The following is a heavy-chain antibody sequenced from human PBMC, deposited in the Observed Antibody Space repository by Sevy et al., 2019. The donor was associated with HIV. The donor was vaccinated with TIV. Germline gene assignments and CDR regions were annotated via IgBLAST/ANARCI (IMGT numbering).Heavy chain of an antibody. CDR1: GYTFTSYY. J-gene: IGHJ4*02. D-gene: IGHD3-9*01. V-gene: IGHV1-46*01. CDR2: INPSGGST. Sequence: ASVKVSCKASGYTFTSYYMHWVRQAHGQGLEWMGIINPSGGSTSYAQKFQGRVTMTRDTSTSTVYMELSSLRSEDTAVYYCARDSDNYDILTGYYPFDYWGQGTLVTVSS. CDR3: ARDSDNYDILTGYYPFDY.